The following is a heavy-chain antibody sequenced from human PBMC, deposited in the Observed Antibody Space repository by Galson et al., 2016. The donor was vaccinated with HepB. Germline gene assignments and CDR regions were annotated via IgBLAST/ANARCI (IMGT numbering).Heavy chain of an antibody. CDR1: GFIFTTYS. V-gene: IGHV3-23*01. CDR2: ISAIGLTS. CDR3: AKMKEVATTKRAFDY. D-gene: IGHD5-24*01. Sequence: SLRLSCATSGFIFTTYSMSWVRQAPGKALEWVSTISAIGLTSYYSDYVKGRFTISSNISQNTLSLQMVSLRPEDTAIYYCAKMKEVATTKRAFDYWGRGTLVTVSS. J-gene: IGHJ4*02.